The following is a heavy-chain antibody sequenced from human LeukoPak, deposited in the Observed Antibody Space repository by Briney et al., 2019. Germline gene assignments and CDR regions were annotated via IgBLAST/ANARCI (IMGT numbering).Heavy chain of an antibody. D-gene: IGHD4-17*01. CDR1: GGSISSYY. CDR2: IYYSGST. Sequence: SETLSLTCTVSGGSISSYYWSWIRQPPGKGLEWIVYIYYSGSTNYNPSLKSRATISVDTSKNQFSLKLSSVTAADTAVYYCARHPDYGGYAHPSPYYYYGMDVWGQGTTVTVSS. J-gene: IGHJ6*02. V-gene: IGHV4-59*08. CDR3: ARHPDYGGYAHPSPYYYYGMDV.